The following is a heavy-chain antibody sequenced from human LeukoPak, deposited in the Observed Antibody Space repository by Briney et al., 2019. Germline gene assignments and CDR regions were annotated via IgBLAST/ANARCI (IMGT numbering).Heavy chain of an antibody. J-gene: IGHJ4*02. CDR2: ISWNSGSI. CDR1: GFTFDDYA. D-gene: IGHD3-3*01. V-gene: IGHV3-9*01. Sequence: PGGSLRLSCAASGFTFDDYAMHWVRQAPGKGLEWVSGISWNSGSIGYADSVKGRFTISRDNAKNSLYLQMNSLRAEDTAVYYCARDREWGLDYWGQGTLVTVSS. CDR3: ARDREWGLDY.